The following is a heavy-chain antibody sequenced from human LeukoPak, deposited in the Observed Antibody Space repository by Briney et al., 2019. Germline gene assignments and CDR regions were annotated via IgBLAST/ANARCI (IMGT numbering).Heavy chain of an antibody. Sequence: GESLKISCKGSGYSFTSYWIGWVRQMPGKGLEWMGIIYPGDSDTRYSPSFQGQVTISADKSISTAYLQWSSLKASDTAMYCCARQGEGDLPTYYYMDVWGKGTTVTVSS. CDR1: GYSFTSYW. D-gene: IGHD3-16*01. CDR3: ARQGEGDLPTYYYMDV. J-gene: IGHJ6*03. CDR2: IYPGDSDT. V-gene: IGHV5-51*01.